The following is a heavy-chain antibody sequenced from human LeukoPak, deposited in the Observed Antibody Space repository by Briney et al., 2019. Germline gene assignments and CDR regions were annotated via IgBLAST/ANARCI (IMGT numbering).Heavy chain of an antibody. J-gene: IGHJ3*02. CDR1: GGSINSYY. V-gene: IGHV4-59*06. CDR3: ARYHPSCLGFSCVYAFDI. CDR2: IYYSGST. Sequence: SSETLSLTCTVSGGSINSYYWSWIRQHPGKGLEWIGYIYYSGSTYYNPSLKSRVTISVDTSKNQFSLKLSSVTAADTAVYYCARYHPSCLGFSCVYAFDIWGHGTMVTVSS. D-gene: IGHD2-2*01.